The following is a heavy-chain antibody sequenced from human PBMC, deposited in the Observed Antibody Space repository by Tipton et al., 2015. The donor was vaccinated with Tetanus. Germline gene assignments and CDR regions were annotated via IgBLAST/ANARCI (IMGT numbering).Heavy chain of an antibody. CDR2: IYYSGST. D-gene: IGHD4-17*01. V-gene: IGHV4-30-4*01. CDR1: GDSISSGDYY. J-gene: IGHJ4*02. Sequence: TLSLTCTVSGDSISSGDYYWSWIRQPPGKGLEWIGYIYYSGSTYYNPSLKSRVTISVDTSKNQFSLKLSSVTAADTAVYYCARYTVTNFDFDYWGQGTLVTVSS. CDR3: ARYTVTNFDFDY.